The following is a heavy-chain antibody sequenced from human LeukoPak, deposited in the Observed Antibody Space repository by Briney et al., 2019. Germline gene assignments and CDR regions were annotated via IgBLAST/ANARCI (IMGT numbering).Heavy chain of an antibody. V-gene: IGHV4-59*01. CDR1: GGSISSYY. CDR2: IYYSGST. CDR3: ARAQKLWFGEFYFDY. J-gene: IGHJ4*02. Sequence: SETLSLTCTVSGGSISSYYWSWIRQPPGKGLEWIGYIYYSGSTNYNPSLKSRVTISVDTSKNQFSLKLSSVTAADTAVYYCARAQKLWFGEFYFDYWGQGTLATVSS. D-gene: IGHD3-10*01.